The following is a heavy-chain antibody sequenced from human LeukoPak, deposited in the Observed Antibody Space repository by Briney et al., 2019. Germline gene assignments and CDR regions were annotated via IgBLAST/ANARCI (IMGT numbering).Heavy chain of an antibody. V-gene: IGHV3-30-3*01. CDR3: ARDFALDSSGWSFDY. CDR2: ISYDGSNK. Sequence: GGSLRLSCAASGFTFNKYAMHWVRQAPGKGLEWVAVISYDGSNKYYTDSVKGRFTISRDNSKNTLYLQMNSLRAEDTAVYYCARDFALDSSGWSFDYWGQGTLVTVSS. CDR1: GFTFNKYA. J-gene: IGHJ4*02. D-gene: IGHD6-19*01.